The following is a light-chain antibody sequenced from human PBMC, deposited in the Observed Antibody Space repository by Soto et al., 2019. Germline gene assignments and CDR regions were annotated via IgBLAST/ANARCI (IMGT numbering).Light chain of an antibody. CDR2: GAS. CDR3: QEYNRRPPAT. J-gene: IGKJ1*01. CDR1: QSVNNN. Sequence: ELVLTQSPATLSVSPGEGVTLSCRARQSVNNNLAWYQQKPGQAPSLLIHGASTRAAGVPARFSGSGFGTEFTLTISSLQSEDSAVYYCQEYNRRPPATFGQGTKV. V-gene: IGKV3-15*01.